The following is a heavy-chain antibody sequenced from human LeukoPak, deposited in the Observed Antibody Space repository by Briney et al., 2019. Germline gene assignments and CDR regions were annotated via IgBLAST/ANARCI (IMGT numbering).Heavy chain of an antibody. Sequence: KPSETLSLTCAVSGGSFGDYYWGWIRQPPGKGLEWIGEINRGGDTNYAPSLKSRVTISVDTSKIQISLKLSSVTAADTAVYYCAKSRLIDSSGSRWGPGTRVTVSS. J-gene: IGHJ4*02. CDR3: AKSRLIDSSGSR. V-gene: IGHV4-34*01. CDR1: GGSFGDYY. CDR2: INRGGDT. D-gene: IGHD3-22*01.